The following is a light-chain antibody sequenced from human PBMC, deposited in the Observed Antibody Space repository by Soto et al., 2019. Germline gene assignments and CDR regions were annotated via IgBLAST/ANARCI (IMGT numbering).Light chain of an antibody. V-gene: IGLV1-40*01. CDR3: QSYDSSLSGWV. Sequence: QSVLTQPPSVSGSPGQRVTISCTESSSNIGAGYDVHWYQQLPGTAPKLLIYGNSNRPSGVPVRFSGSKSGTSASLAITGLRAEDEDDYYCQSYDSSLSGWVFGGGTKLTVL. CDR2: GNS. CDR1: SSNIGAGYD. J-gene: IGLJ3*02.